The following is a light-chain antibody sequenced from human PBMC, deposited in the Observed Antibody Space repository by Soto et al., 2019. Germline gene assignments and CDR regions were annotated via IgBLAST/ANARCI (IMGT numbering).Light chain of an antibody. CDR1: SSDVGGFNY. CDR2: EVS. J-gene: IGLJ1*01. CDR3: SSYTSSSTYV. V-gene: IGLV2-14*01. Sequence: ALTQPASVSWSLGQSITISCTGTSSDVGGFNYVSWYQQHPGKAPKLMIYEVSNRPSGVSNRFSGSKSGNTASLTISGLQAEDEADYYCSSYTSSSTYVFGSGTKVTVL.